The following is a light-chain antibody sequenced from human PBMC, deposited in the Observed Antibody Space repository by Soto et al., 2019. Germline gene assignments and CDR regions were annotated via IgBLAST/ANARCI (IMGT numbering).Light chain of an antibody. V-gene: IGKV1-39*01. CDR2: AAS. CDR1: QTITNY. Sequence: DIQVTQSPSSLSASVGDRVTITCRSSQTITNYLNWYQQKPGKAPKLLMYAASSLQSGVPSRFSGSGSGTDFTLTISRLQPDDFATYYCQQYYTYSPLTFGGGTKV. J-gene: IGKJ4*01. CDR3: QQYYTYSPLT.